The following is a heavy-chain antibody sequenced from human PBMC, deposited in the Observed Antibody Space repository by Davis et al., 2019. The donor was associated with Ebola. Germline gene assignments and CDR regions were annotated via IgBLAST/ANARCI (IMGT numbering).Heavy chain of an antibody. V-gene: IGHV1-18*01. J-gene: IGHJ4*02. Sequence: ASVKVSCKASGGTFSSYAISWVRQAPGQGLEWMGWISAYNGNTNYAQKLQGRVTMTTDTSTSTAYMELRSLRSDDTAVYYCARSTGGLLWFGEYDYWGQGTLVTVSS. CDR1: GGTFSSYA. CDR3: ARSTGGLLWFGEYDY. CDR2: ISAYNGNT. D-gene: IGHD3-10*01.